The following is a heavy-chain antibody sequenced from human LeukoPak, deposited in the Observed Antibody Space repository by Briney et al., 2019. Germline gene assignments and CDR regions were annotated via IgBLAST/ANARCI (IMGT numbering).Heavy chain of an antibody. Sequence: RGSLRLSCAASGFTFSSYAMHWVRQAPGKGLEWVAVISYDGSNKYYADSVKGRFTISRDNSKNTLYLQMNSLRAEDTAVYYCARDGTDIVDTAMVTVWLDYWGQGTLVTVSS. V-gene: IGHV3-30-3*01. CDR3: ARDGTDIVDTAMVTVWLDY. CDR1: GFTFSSYA. D-gene: IGHD5-18*01. CDR2: ISYDGSNK. J-gene: IGHJ4*02.